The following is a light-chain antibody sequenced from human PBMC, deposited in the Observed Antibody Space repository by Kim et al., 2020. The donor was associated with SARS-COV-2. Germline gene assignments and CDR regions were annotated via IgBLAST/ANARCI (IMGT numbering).Light chain of an antibody. J-gene: IGKJ1*01. CDR3: QQYHSSPRT. V-gene: IGKV3-20*01. CDR2: DAS. Sequence: SPGERATLACRASQSITTNCLAWFQQKPGQAPRLLVYDASSRATGIPDRFSGSGSGTDFTLIISRLEPEDFAVYYCQQYHSSPRTFGQGTKVDIK. CDR1: QSITTNC.